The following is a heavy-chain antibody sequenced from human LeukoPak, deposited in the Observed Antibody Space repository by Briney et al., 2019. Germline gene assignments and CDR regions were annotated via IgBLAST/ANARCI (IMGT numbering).Heavy chain of an antibody. CDR1: GFTFSSYA. CDR3: AKELGQQLVRGPDY. J-gene: IGHJ4*02. Sequence: GGSLRLSCAASGFTFSSYAMSWVRQAPGKGLEWVSSISTSGGSTYYADSVKGRFTISRDNSKNTLYLQMNSLRAEDTAVYYCAKELGQQLVRGPDYWGQGTLVTVSS. D-gene: IGHD6-13*01. V-gene: IGHV3-23*01. CDR2: ISTSGGST.